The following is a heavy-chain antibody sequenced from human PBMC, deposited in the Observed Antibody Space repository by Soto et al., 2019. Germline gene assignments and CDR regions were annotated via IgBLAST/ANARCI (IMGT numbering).Heavy chain of an antibody. CDR3: AMEAEDTHVPEY. CDR2: IYGGGDT. J-gene: IGHJ4*02. CDR1: GFTVSNNF. V-gene: IGHV3-66*01. D-gene: IGHD2-2*01. Sequence: EVQLVESGGSLVQPGGSLRLSCAASGFTVSNNFLSWVRQAPGKGLEWVSVIYGGGDTYYADSVKGRFTISRDNSKNTLHLQMNSLRVEDTALYYCAMEAEDTHVPEYWGQGTRVTVSS.